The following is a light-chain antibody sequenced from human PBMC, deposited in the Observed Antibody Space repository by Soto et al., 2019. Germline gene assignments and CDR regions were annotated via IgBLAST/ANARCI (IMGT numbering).Light chain of an antibody. CDR2: GSS. V-gene: IGKV1-8*01. Sequence: IRMTQSPSPLTASXGDRVTINSRGSLGLTSYLALYQQKPGXAPNLVXFGSSILQTVGPSRFNGSGSATEFTPPISSRRPDDFATYYRQQYHNYAYTFGQGTKVDI. CDR1: LGLTSY. CDR3: QQYHNYAYT. J-gene: IGKJ1*01.